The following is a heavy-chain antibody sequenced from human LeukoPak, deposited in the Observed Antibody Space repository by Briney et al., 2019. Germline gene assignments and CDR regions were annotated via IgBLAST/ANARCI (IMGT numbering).Heavy chain of an antibody. V-gene: IGHV1-2*02. CDR2: INPYSGGT. Sequence: GASVKVSCMASRFTYFTDCYLHWVRQAPGQGLEWMGWINPYSGGTNYAQKFQGRVTMTRDTSISTAYMELSRLRSDDTAVYYSARIPSSPIDYWGQGTLVTVPS. CDR3: ARIPSSPIDY. D-gene: IGHD2-2*01. J-gene: IGHJ4*02. CDR1: RFTYFTDCY.